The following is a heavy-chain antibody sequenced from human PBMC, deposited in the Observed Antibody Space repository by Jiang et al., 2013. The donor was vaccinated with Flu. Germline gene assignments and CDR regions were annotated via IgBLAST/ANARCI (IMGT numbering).Heavy chain of an antibody. CDR3: AASIAVAGTGYYYYGMDV. V-gene: IGHV4-59*01. Sequence: KGLEWIGYIYYSGSTNXNPSLKSRVTISVDTSKNQFSLKLSSVTAADTAVYYCAASIAVAGTGYYYYGMDVWGQGTTVTVSS. D-gene: IGHD6-19*01. CDR2: IYYSGST. J-gene: IGHJ6*02.